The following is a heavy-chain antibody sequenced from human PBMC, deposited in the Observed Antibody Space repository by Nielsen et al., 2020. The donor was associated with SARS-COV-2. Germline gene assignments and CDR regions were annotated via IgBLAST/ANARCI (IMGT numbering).Heavy chain of an antibody. D-gene: IGHD1-26*01. Sequence: ASVKVSCKASGYTFTGYYMHWVRQAPGQGLEWMGRINPNSGGTNYAQKFQGRVTMTRDTSISTAYMELSSLRSEDTAVYYCARDQGELSFDYWGQGTLVTVSS. J-gene: IGHJ4*02. CDR2: INPNSGGT. CDR1: GYTFTGYY. V-gene: IGHV1-2*06. CDR3: ARDQGELSFDY.